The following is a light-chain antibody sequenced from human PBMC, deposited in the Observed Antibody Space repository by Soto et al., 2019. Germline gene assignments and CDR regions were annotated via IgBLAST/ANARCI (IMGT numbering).Light chain of an antibody. V-gene: IGKV3D-15*01. J-gene: IGKJ1*01. CDR1: QSVSSN. CDR3: QQYNNWPPWT. Sequence: EIVMTQSPATLSVSPAETATLSCRASQSVSSNLDWYQQNRGQAPRLLIYGAFIRATGIPARFSGSGSGTEFTLTISSLQSEDFAVYYCQQYNNWPPWTFGHVTKVEIK. CDR2: GAF.